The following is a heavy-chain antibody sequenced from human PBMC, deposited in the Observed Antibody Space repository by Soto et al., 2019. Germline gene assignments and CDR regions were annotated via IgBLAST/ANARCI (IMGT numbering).Heavy chain of an antibody. CDR1: GGSISSGDYY. D-gene: IGHD2-21*02. V-gene: IGHV4-30-4*01. J-gene: IGHJ4*02. Sequence: PSETLSLTCTVSGGSISSGDYYWSWIRQPPGKGLEWIGYIYYSGSTYYNPSLKSRVTISVDTSKNQFSLKLSSVTAADTAVYYCARAQYCGGDCYSPDRFDYWGQGTLVTVSS. CDR3: ARAQYCGGDCYSPDRFDY. CDR2: IYYSGST.